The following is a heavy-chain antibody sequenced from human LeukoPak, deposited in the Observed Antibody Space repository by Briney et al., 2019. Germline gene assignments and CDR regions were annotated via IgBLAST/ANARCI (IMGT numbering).Heavy chain of an antibody. J-gene: IGHJ4*02. CDR1: GGSISSSSYY. D-gene: IGHD6-19*01. CDR2: ISYTGDT. V-gene: IGHV4-39*01. CDR3: ARRSSTGWFFDY. Sequence: SETLSLTCTVSGGSISSSSYYWVWIRQPPGKGLECIGTISYTGDTYCNPSLKSRVTISVDTSKNQFSLQLSSVTATDTAVYFCARRSSTGWFFDYWGQGTLVTVSS.